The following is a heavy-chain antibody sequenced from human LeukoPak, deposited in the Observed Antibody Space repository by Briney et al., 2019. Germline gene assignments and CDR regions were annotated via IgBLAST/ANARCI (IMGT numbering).Heavy chain of an antibody. CDR2: INSDGSST. Sequence: GGSLRLSCAASGFTFSSYWMHWVRQAPGKGLVWVSRINSDGSSTSYADSVKGRFTISRDNAKNTLYLQMNSLRAEDTAVYYCARDGRAVAGFYYLDYWGQGTLVTVSS. D-gene: IGHD6-19*01. CDR3: ARDGRAVAGFYYLDY. CDR1: GFTFSSYW. V-gene: IGHV3-74*01. J-gene: IGHJ4*02.